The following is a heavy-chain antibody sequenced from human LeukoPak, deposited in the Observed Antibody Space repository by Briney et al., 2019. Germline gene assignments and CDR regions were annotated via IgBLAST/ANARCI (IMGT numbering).Heavy chain of an antibody. CDR3: ARESMYTFTI. D-gene: IGHD2/OR15-2a*01. Sequence: GGSLRLSCTASGFTFSSYSMNWVRQAPGKGLEWVSYINTGSSTMYYADSVKGRFTISRDNAKNSLYLQMNSLRVEDTAVCFCARESMYTFTIWGQGTMVTVSS. V-gene: IGHV3-48*04. CDR2: INTGSSTM. J-gene: IGHJ3*02. CDR1: GFTFSSYS.